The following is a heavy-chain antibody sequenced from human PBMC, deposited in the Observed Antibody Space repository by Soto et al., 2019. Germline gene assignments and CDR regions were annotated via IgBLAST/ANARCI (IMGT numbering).Heavy chain of an antibody. Sequence: EVHLVESGGGLVQPGGSLRLSCAASGFTVGNYYMSWVRQAPRKGLEWVSIIHRGGSTSYADSVKGRFTISRDSSKNILYLQINGLTADDTAVYYCARSANTYGSLFDYWGQGALVTVSS. CDR1: GFTVGNYY. V-gene: IGHV3-66*01. CDR2: IHRGGST. D-gene: IGHD3-10*01. J-gene: IGHJ4*02. CDR3: ARSANTYGSLFDY.